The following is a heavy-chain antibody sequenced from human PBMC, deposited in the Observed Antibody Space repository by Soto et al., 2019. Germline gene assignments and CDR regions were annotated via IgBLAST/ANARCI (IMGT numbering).Heavy chain of an antibody. J-gene: IGHJ4*02. Sequence: RGSLRLSCAASGFTFSSYWMHWVRQAPGKGLVWVSRINSDGSSTSYADSVKGRFTISRDNAKNTLYLQMNSLRAEDTAVYYCARDRDTAYCGGDCYSDHFDYWGQGTLVTVSS. CDR2: INSDGSST. D-gene: IGHD2-21*01. CDR1: GFTFSSYW. CDR3: ARDRDTAYCGGDCYSDHFDY. V-gene: IGHV3-74*01.